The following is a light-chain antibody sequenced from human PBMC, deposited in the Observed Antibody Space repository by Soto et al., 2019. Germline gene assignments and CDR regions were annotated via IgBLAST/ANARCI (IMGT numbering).Light chain of an antibody. V-gene: IGKV3-11*01. J-gene: IGKJ2*01. Sequence: EIVLTQSPATLSLSPGERATLSCRASQSVCSYLAWYQQKPGQAPRLLIDDASNRATGIPARFSGSGSGTDFTLTISSLVPEDSAVYYCQQRINWPGTFGQGTTLEIK. CDR2: DAS. CDR3: QQRINWPGT. CDR1: QSVCSY.